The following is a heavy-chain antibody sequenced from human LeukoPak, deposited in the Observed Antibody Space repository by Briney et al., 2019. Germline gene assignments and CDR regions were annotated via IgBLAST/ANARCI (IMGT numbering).Heavy chain of an antibody. J-gene: IGHJ4*02. CDR3: ARVTGYMVEDYFDY. CDR1: GGSISSSSYY. Sequence: SETLSLTCTVSGGSISSSSYYWSWIRQPPGKGLEWIGYIYYSGSTNYNPSLKSRVTTSVDTSKNQFSLRLSSVTAADTAVYYCARVTGYMVEDYFDYWGQGTLVTVSS. CDR2: IYYSGST. D-gene: IGHD5-12*01. V-gene: IGHV4-61*01.